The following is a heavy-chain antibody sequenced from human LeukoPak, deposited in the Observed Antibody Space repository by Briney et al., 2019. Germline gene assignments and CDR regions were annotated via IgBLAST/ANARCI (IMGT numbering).Heavy chain of an antibody. J-gene: IGHJ4*02. CDR2: INEDGSTT. Sequence: GGSLRLSCAASGLTFSSYWMHWVRQAPGKGLVWVSRINEDGSTTNYADSVKGRSTIFRDNAKNTLYLQMNSLRAEDTAVYYCVRDLGGRSGHWGQGTLVTVSS. CDR1: GLTFSSYW. V-gene: IGHV3-74*01. CDR3: VRDLGGRSGH. D-gene: IGHD1-26*01.